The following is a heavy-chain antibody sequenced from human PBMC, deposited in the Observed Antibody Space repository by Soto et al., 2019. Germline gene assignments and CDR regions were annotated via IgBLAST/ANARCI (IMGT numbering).Heavy chain of an antibody. CDR1: VASIGSGGC. V-gene: IGHV4-4*02. CDR3: ARHEGWTGPDQ. CDR2: IFHDGNT. D-gene: IGHD2-8*02. J-gene: IGHJ5*02. Sequence: TLSLTCAVSVASIGSGGCWSWVRQPPGKGLEWIAEIFHDGNTNYSPSLKSRVTISVDKSQNQFSLNVYSVTAADTAVYYCARHEGWTGPDQWGQGTLVTVSS.